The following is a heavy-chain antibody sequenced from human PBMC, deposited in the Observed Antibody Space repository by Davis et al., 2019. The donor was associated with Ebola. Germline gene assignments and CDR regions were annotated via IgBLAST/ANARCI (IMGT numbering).Heavy chain of an antibody. CDR2: IIPILGIP. D-gene: IGHD6-13*01. CDR3: ARGQQQLGLLVYYYGMDV. Sequence: AASVKVSCKASGGTFSSYAINWVRQAPGQGLEWMGRIIPILGIPNYAQKFQGRVTITADKSTSTAYMELSSLRSEETAVYYCARGQQQLGLLVYYYGMDVWGQGTTVTVSS. CDR1: GGTFSSYA. V-gene: IGHV1-69*04. J-gene: IGHJ6*02.